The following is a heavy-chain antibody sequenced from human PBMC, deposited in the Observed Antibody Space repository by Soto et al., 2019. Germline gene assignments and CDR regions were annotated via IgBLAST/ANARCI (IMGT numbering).Heavy chain of an antibody. CDR1: GFTFSSYW. CDR3: ARAQGIGAAGNPHY. J-gene: IGHJ4*02. CDR2: IKEDGSEK. V-gene: IGHV3-7*01. D-gene: IGHD6-13*01. Sequence: PGGSLRLSCAASGFTFSSYWMSWVRQAPGKGLEWVANIKEDGSEKYYVDSVKGRFTISRGNAKNSLYLQMNSLRAEDTAVFYCARAQGIGAAGNPHYWGQGTLVTVSS.